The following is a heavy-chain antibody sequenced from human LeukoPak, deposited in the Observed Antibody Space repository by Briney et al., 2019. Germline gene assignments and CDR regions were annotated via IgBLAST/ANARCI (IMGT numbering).Heavy chain of an antibody. CDR3: ARHKHCSSTSCYADYYYGMDV. CDR1: GYSFTSYW. D-gene: IGHD2-2*01. Sequence: GESLKISCKGSGYSFTSYWIGWVRQMPGKGLEWMGIIYPGDSDIRYSPSFQGQVTISADKSISTAYLQWSSLKASDTAMYYCARHKHCSSTSCYADYYYGMDVWGQGTTVTVSS. J-gene: IGHJ6*02. CDR2: IYPGDSDI. V-gene: IGHV5-51*01.